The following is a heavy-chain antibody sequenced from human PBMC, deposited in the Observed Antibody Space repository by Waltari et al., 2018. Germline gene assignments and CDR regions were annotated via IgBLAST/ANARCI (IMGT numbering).Heavy chain of an antibody. CDR1: GFTFDDYA. J-gene: IGHJ3*02. CDR3: AKERIAAHAFDI. CDR2: ISWNSGSI. V-gene: IGHV3-9*01. D-gene: IGHD6-6*01. Sequence: EVQLVESGGGLVQPGRSLRLSCAASGFTFDDYAMHWVRQAPGKGLEWVSGISWNSGSIGYADSVKGRFTISRDNAKNSLYLQMNSLRAEDTALYYCAKERIAAHAFDIWGQGTMVTVSS.